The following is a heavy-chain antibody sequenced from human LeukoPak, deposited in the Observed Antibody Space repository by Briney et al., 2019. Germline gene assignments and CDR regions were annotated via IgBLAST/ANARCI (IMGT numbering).Heavy chain of an antibody. CDR2: IYTSAST. J-gene: IGHJ5*02. V-gene: IGHV4-4*09. CDR1: GGSISSYY. CDR3: ARHRDTIFPFDP. Sequence: KPSETLSLTCTVSGGSISSYYWSWIRQPPGKGLEWIGYIYTSASTNYNPSLKSRVAISVDTSKNQFSLKLSSVTAADTAVNYCARHRDTIFPFDPWGQGTLVTVSS. D-gene: IGHD3-3*01.